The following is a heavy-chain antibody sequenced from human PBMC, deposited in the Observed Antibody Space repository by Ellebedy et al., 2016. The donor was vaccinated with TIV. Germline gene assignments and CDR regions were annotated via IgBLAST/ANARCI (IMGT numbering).Heavy chain of an antibody. CDR3: AKDLVGGSQGVLDY. CDR2: IYGSGETT. V-gene: IGHV3-23*01. Sequence: GGSLRLSCTASGFIFSNYAMSWVRQAPGKGLDWVSAIYGSGETTFYADSVKGRFTISRDNSKNTVYLQMNSLRAEDAAVYYCAKDLVGGSQGVLDYWGQGTLVTVSS. CDR1: GFIFSNYA. J-gene: IGHJ4*02. D-gene: IGHD2-15*01.